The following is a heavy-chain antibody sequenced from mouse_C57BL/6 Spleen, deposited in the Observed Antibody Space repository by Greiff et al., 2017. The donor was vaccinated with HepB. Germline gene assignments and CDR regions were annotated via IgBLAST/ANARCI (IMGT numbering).Heavy chain of an antibody. J-gene: IGHJ4*01. CDR1: GYTFTDYN. Sequence: DVKLQESGPELVKPGASVKMSCKASGYTFTDYNMHWVKQSHGKSLEWIGYINPNNGGTSYNQKFKGKATLTVNKSSSTAYMELRSLTSEDSAVYYCARRRFPTVVATDYYAMDYWGQGTSVTVSS. D-gene: IGHD1-1*01. CDR3: ARRRFPTVVATDYYAMDY. V-gene: IGHV1-22*01. CDR2: INPNNGGT.